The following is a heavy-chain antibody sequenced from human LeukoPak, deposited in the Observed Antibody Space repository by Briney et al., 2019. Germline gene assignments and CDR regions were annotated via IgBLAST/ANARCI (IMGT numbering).Heavy chain of an antibody. Sequence: SETLSLTCTVSGGSISRYYWSWIRQPAGKGLEWIGRIYTSGGTNYNPSLKSRVTMSVDTSKNQFSLKLSSVTAADTAVYYCARVYYYDSSGYYYYFDYWGQGTLVTVSS. CDR3: ARVYYYDSSGYYYYFDY. CDR1: GGSISRYY. CDR2: IYTSGGT. D-gene: IGHD3-22*01. V-gene: IGHV4-4*07. J-gene: IGHJ4*02.